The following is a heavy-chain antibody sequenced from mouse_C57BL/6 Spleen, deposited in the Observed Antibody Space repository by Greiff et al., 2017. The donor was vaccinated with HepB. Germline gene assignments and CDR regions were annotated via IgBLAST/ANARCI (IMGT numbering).Heavy chain of an antibody. CDR3: ARSYDYDPFDY. V-gene: IGHV1-52*01. CDR1: GYTFTSYW. Sequence: VQLQQPGAELVRPGSSVKLSCKASGYTFTSYWMHWVKQRPIQGLEWIGNIDPSDSETHYNQKFKDKATLTGDKSASTAYMQLSSLTSEDSAVYYCARSYDYDPFDYWGQGTTLTVSS. J-gene: IGHJ2*01. CDR2: IDPSDSET. D-gene: IGHD2-4*01.